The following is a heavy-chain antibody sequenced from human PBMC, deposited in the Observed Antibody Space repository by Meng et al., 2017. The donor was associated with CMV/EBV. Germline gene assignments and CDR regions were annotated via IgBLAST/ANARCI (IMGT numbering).Heavy chain of an antibody. CDR2: INPSGGST. Sequence: ASVKVSCKASGYTFTSYYMHWVRQAPGQGLEWMGIINPSGGSTSYAQKFQGRVTMTTDTSTSTAYMELRSLRSDDTAVYYCATSARTGIVVVPAAYDYWGQGTLVTVSS. CDR3: ATSARTGIVVVPAAYDY. CDR1: GYTFTSYY. D-gene: IGHD2-2*01. J-gene: IGHJ4*02. V-gene: IGHV1-46*01.